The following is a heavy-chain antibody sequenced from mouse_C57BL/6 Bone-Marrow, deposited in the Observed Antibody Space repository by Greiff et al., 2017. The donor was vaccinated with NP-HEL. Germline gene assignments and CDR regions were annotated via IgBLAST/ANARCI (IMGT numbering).Heavy chain of an antibody. V-gene: IGHV1-69*01. D-gene: IGHD1-1*01. Sequence: VQLQQPGAELVMPGASVKLSCKASGYNFNSYWMHWVKQRPGQGLEWIGEIDPSDSYTNYNQKFKGKSTLTVDKSSSTAYMQLSSLTSEDSAVYYCARSGYYYGDYWGQGTTLTVSS. J-gene: IGHJ2*01. CDR2: IDPSDSYT. CDR3: ARSGYYYGDY. CDR1: GYNFNSYW.